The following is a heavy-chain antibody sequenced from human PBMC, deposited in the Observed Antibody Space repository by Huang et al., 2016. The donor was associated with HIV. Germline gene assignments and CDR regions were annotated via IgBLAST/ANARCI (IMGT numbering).Heavy chain of an antibody. CDR3: AAGYDTYYDI. V-gene: IGHV1-24*01. J-gene: IGHJ3*02. D-gene: IGHD2-21*01. CDR2: LAPEQGET. CDR1: GYTLPELS. Sequence: QVQLVQSGAEVKKPGASVKVSCKVSGYTLPELSIHWVRQAPGKGLEWMGGLAPEQGETIYAQNFQGRVTMTEDTSTDTAYMELHSLRPEDTAVYYCAAGYDTYYDIWGQGTMVIASS.